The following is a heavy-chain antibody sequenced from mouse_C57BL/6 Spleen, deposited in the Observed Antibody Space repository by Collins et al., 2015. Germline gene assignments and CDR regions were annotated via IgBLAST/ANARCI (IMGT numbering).Heavy chain of an antibody. D-gene: IGHD4-1*01. CDR3: AKLGPYWYFDV. CDR2: INPNNSGT. V-gene: IGHV1-26*01. J-gene: IGHJ1*03. Sequence: EVQLQQSGPELVKPGASVKISCKASGYTFTDYYMNWVKQSHGKSLEWIGDINPNNSGTSYNQKFKGKATLTVDKSSSTAYMELRSLTSEDSAVYYCAKLGPYWYFDVWGTGTTVTVSS. CDR1: GYTFTDYY.